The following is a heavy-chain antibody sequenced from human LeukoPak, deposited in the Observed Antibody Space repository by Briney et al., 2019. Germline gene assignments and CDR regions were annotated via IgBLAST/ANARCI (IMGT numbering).Heavy chain of an antibody. CDR1: GFTFSSYW. Sequence: GGSLRLSCAASGFTFSSYWMHWVRQAPGKGLVWVSRINSDGSSTSYADSVKGRFTISRDNAKNTLYLQMNSLRAEDTAVYYCARQRVGSSWLNWFDPWGQGTLVTVSS. CDR2: INSDGSST. J-gene: IGHJ5*02. D-gene: IGHD6-13*01. CDR3: ARQRVGSSWLNWFDP. V-gene: IGHV3-74*01.